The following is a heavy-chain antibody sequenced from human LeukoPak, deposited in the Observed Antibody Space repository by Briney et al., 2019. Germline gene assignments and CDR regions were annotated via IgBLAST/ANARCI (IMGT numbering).Heavy chain of an antibody. CDR2: ISSSSDYI. J-gene: IGHJ6*03. V-gene: IGHV3-21*01. D-gene: IGHD2-15*01. CDR3: ARTPGEPYCSGGSCYFHYYYMDV. Sequence: GGALRLSCAASGFTFSTYSMNWVRQAPGKGREGVSSISSSSDYIYYADSVKGRFSITRDNARNSLYLQMNSLTAEDTAVYYCARTPGEPYCSGGSCYFHYYYMDVWGKGTTVTVS. CDR1: GFTFSTYS.